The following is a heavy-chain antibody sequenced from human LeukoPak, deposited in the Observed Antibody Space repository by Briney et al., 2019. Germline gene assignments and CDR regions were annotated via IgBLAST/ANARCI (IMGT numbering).Heavy chain of an antibody. CDR2: ISSSSNYI. CDR1: GFTFSTYN. V-gene: IGHV3-21*01. Sequence: GGSLRLSCAASGFTFSTYNMNWVRQAPGKGLEWVSSISSSSNYIYYADSVKGRFTISRDNARNSLYLQMNSLRAEDTAVYYCARADPGAPFDIWGQGTMVTVSS. CDR3: ARADPGAPFDI. J-gene: IGHJ3*02.